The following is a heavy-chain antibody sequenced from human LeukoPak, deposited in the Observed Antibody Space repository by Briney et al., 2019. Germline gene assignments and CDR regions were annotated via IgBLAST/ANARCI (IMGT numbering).Heavy chain of an antibody. CDR3: AKGRDTSGWSGTAFDI. V-gene: IGHV3-9*03. CDR1: GFTFDDYA. CDR2: LSWNSGSL. J-gene: IGHJ3*02. Sequence: GGSLRLSCAASGFTFDDYAMSWIRQAPGKGLEWVSGLSWNSGSLYADSVKGRFTISRDNAKDSLYLQMNSLTTEDMALYYCAKGRDTSGWSGTAFDIWGQGTMVTVSS. D-gene: IGHD6-19*01.